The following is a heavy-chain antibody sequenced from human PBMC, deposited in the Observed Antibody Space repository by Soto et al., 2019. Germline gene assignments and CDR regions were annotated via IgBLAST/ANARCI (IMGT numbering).Heavy chain of an antibody. V-gene: IGHV4-31*02. CDR3: ARSSSDYDQYYFDY. Sequence: SETLSLTCTVSGGSISSGGYYWSWIRQHPGKGLEWIGYIYYSGSTYYNPSLKSRVTISVDTSKNQFSLKLSSVTAADTAVYYCARSSSDYDQYYFDYWGQGTLVTVSS. J-gene: IGHJ4*02. CDR1: GGSISSGGYY. D-gene: IGHD3-22*01. CDR2: IYYSGST.